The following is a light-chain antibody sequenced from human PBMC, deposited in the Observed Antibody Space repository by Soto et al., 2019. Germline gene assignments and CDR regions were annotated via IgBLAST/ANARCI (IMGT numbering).Light chain of an antibody. CDR1: SSNIGSNY. V-gene: IGLV1-47*01. J-gene: IGLJ1*01. CDR2: RSN. CDR3: AAWDDSLSGIYV. Sequence: QSVLTQPPSASGTPGQRVTISCSGSSSNIGSNYVYWYQQLPGTAPKLLIYRSNQRPSGVPDRFSGSKSGTSASLAISGLLSEDEADYYCAAWDDSLSGIYVFGTGTKVTVL.